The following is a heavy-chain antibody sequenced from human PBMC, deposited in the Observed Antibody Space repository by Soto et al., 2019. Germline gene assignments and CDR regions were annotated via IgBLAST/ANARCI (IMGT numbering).Heavy chain of an antibody. D-gene: IGHD7-27*01. J-gene: IGHJ4*02. V-gene: IGHV3-7*03. Sequence: GGSLRLSCAASGFTFNSYWMHWVRQAPGKGLEWVANIKQDGSEKYYVDSVKGRFTISRDNAKNTLYLQMNSLRVEDTAIYYCAKAWGIDYWGQGTLVTVSS. CDR3: AKAWGIDY. CDR2: IKQDGSEK. CDR1: GFTFNSYW.